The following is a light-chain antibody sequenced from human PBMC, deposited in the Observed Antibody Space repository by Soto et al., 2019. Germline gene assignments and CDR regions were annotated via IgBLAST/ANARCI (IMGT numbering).Light chain of an antibody. CDR2: GAS. V-gene: IGKV1-17*03. CDR1: QAISNY. J-gene: IGKJ1*01. Sequence: DIQMTQTPSDMSASVGDRVTITCRASQAISNYLAWFQQKPGKVPKRLIYGASSLQSGVPSRFSGSGSETEFTLTISSLQPEDFATYFCLQHNSYPWTFGQGTKVEIK. CDR3: LQHNSYPWT.